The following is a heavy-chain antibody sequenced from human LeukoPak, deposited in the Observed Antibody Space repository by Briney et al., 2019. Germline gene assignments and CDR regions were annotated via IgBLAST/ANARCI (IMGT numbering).Heavy chain of an antibody. CDR2: INPSGGGT. V-gene: IGHV1-46*01. Sequence: APVKVSCKASGYTFTSNYMHWVRQAPGQGLEWMGIINPSGGGTSYAQNFQGRITMTRDTSTSTVYMELSSLRSEDTAVYYCARGGTTVVTPPGDHWGQGTLVTVSS. CDR3: ARGGTTVVTPPGDH. J-gene: IGHJ4*02. D-gene: IGHD4-23*01. CDR1: GYTFTSNY.